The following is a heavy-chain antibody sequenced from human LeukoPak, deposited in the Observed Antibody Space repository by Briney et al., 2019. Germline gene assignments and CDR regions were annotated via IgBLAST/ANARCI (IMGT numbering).Heavy chain of an antibody. Sequence: SETLSLTCTVSGGSISSYYWSWIRQPPGKGLEWIGYIYYSGSTNYNPSLKSRVAMSVDTSNNQFFLRLTSVTAADTALYYCARGRFELPYWGQGTPVTVSS. D-gene: IGHD2-15*01. CDR1: GGSISSYY. V-gene: IGHV4-59*01. CDR3: ARGRFELPY. J-gene: IGHJ4*02. CDR2: IYYSGST.